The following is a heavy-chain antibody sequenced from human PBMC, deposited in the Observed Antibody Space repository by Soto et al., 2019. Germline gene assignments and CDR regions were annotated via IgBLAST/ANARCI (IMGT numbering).Heavy chain of an antibody. CDR2: INHSGST. CDR3: ASASGRGGWNNTFDY. Sequence: SETLSLTCAVYGGSFSGYYWSWIRQPPGKGLEWIGEINHSGSTNYNPSLKSRVTISVDTSKNQFSLRLSSVTAADTAVYYCASASGRGGWNNTFDYWGQGTLVTVSS. V-gene: IGHV4-34*01. CDR1: GGSFSGYY. J-gene: IGHJ4*02. D-gene: IGHD1-26*01.